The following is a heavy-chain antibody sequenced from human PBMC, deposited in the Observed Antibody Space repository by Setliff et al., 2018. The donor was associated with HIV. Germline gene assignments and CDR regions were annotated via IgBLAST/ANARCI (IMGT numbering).Heavy chain of an antibody. CDR1: GFIFSSYA. Sequence: PGGSLRLSCAASGFIFSSYAMHWVRQAPGKGLEWVAVMSYDGNNKYYADSVKGRFTISRDNAKNSLFLQMNSLRAEDTAVYYCASIELAATVPVDYWGQGTLVTVSS. CDR2: MSYDGNNK. D-gene: IGHD5-18*01. J-gene: IGHJ4*02. V-gene: IGHV3-30*07. CDR3: ASIELAATVPVDY.